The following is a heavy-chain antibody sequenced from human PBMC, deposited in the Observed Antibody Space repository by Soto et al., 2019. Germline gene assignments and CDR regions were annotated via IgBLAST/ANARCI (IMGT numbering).Heavy chain of an antibody. V-gene: IGHV1-18*01. CDR2: ISAYNGNT. CDR3: ASLGLDNWFDP. J-gene: IGHJ5*02. CDR1: VYTFISYG. Sequence: ASVKVSCKASVYTFISYGISWVRQAPGQGLEWMGWISAYNGNTNYAQKLQCRVTMTTDTSTSTAYMELRSLRSDDTAVYYCASLGLDNWFDPWGQGTLVTVSS.